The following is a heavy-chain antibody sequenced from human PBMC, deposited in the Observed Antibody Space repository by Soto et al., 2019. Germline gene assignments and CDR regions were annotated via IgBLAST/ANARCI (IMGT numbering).Heavy chain of an antibody. V-gene: IGHV3-21*01. D-gene: IGHD2-15*01. CDR1: GFTFSSYS. Sequence: GGSLRLSCAASGFTFSSYSVNWVRQAPGKGLEWVSSISSSSSSYIYYADSVKGRFTISRDNAKNSLYLQMNSLRAEDTAVYYCARVPVAEGMDVWGQGTTVTVSS. J-gene: IGHJ6*02. CDR2: ISSSSSSYI. CDR3: ARVPVAEGMDV.